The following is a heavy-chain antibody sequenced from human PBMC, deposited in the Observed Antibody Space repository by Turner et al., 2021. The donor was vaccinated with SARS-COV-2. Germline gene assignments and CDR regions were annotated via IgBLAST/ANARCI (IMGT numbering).Heavy chain of an antibody. V-gene: IGHV3-30*18. J-gene: IGHJ6*03. D-gene: IGHD6-19*01. CDR1: GFTFSSHG. Sequence: QVQLVGSGAGVVQPGRSLGLSCAASGFTFSSHGMHWVRQASGKGLEWVAVISYDGSNKYYADSVKGRFTISRDNSKNTLYLQMNSMRAEDTAVYYCAKAETYSSGWSGGRSYYYYYMDVWGKGTTVTVSS. CDR3: AKAETYSSGWSGGRSYYYYYMDV. CDR2: ISYDGSNK.